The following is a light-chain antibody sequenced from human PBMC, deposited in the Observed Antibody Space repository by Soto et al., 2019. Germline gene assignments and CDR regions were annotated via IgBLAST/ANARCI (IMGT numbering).Light chain of an antibody. Sequence: DIQMTQSPSSVSASVGDRVTITCRASQGVSTWLAWYQQKPGKAPKLLIYDASSLESGVPSRFSGSGSGTEFTLTISSLQPEDFATYYCQQYNGYSTWTFGQGTKVDIK. V-gene: IGKV1-5*01. CDR1: QGVSTW. CDR2: DAS. J-gene: IGKJ1*01. CDR3: QQYNGYSTWT.